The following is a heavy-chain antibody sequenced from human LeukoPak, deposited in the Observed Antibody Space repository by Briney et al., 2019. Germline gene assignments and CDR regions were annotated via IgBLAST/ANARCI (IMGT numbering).Heavy chain of an antibody. J-gene: IGHJ3*02. Sequence: GASVKVSCRASGYTFTDYYIHWVRQAPGQGLEWMGWNNPNSGGTNYAKKFQGWVTMTRDTSISTAYMELSRLKSDDTAVYYCARGGMDNKYGDYDAFNIWGQGTMVSV. CDR3: ARGGMDNKYGDYDAFNI. CDR2: NNPNSGGT. V-gene: IGHV1-2*04. D-gene: IGHD4-17*01. CDR1: GYTFTDYY.